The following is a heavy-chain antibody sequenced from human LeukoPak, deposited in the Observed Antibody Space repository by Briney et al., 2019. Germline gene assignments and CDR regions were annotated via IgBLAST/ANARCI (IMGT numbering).Heavy chain of an antibody. CDR1: GYTFTGYY. CDR3: ARDSDCSGGSCYGSVDY. CDR2: INPNSGGT. D-gene: IGHD2-15*01. V-gene: IGHV1-2*06. Sequence: PGASVKVSCKASGYTFTGYYMHWVRQAPGQGLECVVRINPNSGGTNYAQKFRGRVTMTRDTSISTAYMELSRLRSDDTAVYYCARDSDCSGGSCYGSVDYWGQGNPVTVSS. J-gene: IGHJ4*02.